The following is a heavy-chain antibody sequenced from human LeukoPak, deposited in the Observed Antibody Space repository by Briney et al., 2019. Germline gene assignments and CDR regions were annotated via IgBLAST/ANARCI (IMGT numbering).Heavy chain of an antibody. CDR1: GFTFSSYE. CDR2: ISSGGSTV. CDR3: ARVIIVGATGI. D-gene: IGHD1-26*01. Sequence: GGSLRLSCAASGFTFSSYEMNWVRQAPGKGLEWVSYISSGGSTVHYADSVEGRFTISRDNAKNSLYLQMNSLRAEDTAVYYCARVIIVGATGIWGQGTMVTVSS. V-gene: IGHV3-48*03. J-gene: IGHJ3*02.